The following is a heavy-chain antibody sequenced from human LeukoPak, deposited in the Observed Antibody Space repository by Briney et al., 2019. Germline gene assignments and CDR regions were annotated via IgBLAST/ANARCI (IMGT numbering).Heavy chain of an antibody. CDR2: INSDDSII. J-gene: IGHJ3*02. V-gene: IGHV3-74*01. CDR3: ARARNRYCSSTSCYSGAFDI. Sequence: GGSLRLSCAASGFTFSTYWMHWVRQAPGEGLVWVSRINSDDSIINYADSVKGRFTISRDNAKNTLYLQMNSLRAEDTAVYYCARARNRYCSSTSCYSGAFDIWGQGTMVTVSS. D-gene: IGHD2-2*01. CDR1: GFTFSTYW.